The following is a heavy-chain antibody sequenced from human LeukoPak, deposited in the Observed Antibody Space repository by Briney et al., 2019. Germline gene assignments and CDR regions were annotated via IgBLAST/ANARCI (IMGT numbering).Heavy chain of an antibody. CDR3: ARPYSSGWSLGY. Sequence: GESLQISFQGSGSHFATNWIAWVRPLPGKGLDWMGIIYPGDSDTRYSPSFQGQVTISVDKSISTAYLQWNSLKASDTAMYYCARPYSSGWSLGYWGQGTLVTVSS. D-gene: IGHD6-19*01. V-gene: IGHV5-51*01. CDR1: GSHFATNW. CDR2: IYPGDSDT. J-gene: IGHJ4*02.